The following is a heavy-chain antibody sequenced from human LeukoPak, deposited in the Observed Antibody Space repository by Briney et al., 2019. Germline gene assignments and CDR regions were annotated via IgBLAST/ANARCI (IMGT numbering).Heavy chain of an antibody. CDR1: GFSLSTNGVG. CDR3: VHRPTSGSYFDY. J-gene: IGHJ4*02. V-gene: IGHV2-5*02. D-gene: IGHD3-10*01. CDR2: IFWDDDK. Sequence: SGPTLVKPTQTLTLTCTFSGFSLSTNGVGVGWIRQPPGKALEWLAIIFWDDDKRYSPSLKSRVTITKDTSKNQVVLTMTNMDPVDTGTYYCVHRPTSGSYFDYWGQGTLATVSS.